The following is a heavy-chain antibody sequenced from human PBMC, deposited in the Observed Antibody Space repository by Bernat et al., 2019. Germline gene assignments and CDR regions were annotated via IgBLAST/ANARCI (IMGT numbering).Heavy chain of an antibody. V-gene: IGHV4-39*01. CDR1: GDSIRSGTSY. CDR2: IYNNGRT. Sequence: QLQLQESGPGLVRPSETLSLTCTVSGDSIRSGTSYWGWIRQPPGRGLEWIGSIYNNGRTYYNPSLKSRVTVSVDTSKNQFSLKLTSVTAADAAMYYCASQLDWNSFDSWGQGTLVTVSS. J-gene: IGHJ4*02. D-gene: IGHD3-9*01. CDR3: ASQLDWNSFDS.